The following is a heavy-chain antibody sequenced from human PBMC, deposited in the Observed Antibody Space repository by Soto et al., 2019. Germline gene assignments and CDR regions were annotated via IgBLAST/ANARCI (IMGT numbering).Heavy chain of an antibody. D-gene: IGHD6-13*01. Sequence: GSLRSSCAAPGFTFISYGMHWVRQAPGKGLEWVAVIWYDGINKYYADSVKGRFTISRDNSKNTLYLQMNSLRAEDTAVYYCARGVAARDYYYGMDVWGQGTTVTVSS. CDR1: GFTFISYG. V-gene: IGHV3-33*01. CDR3: ARGVAARDYYYGMDV. J-gene: IGHJ6*02. CDR2: IWYDGINK.